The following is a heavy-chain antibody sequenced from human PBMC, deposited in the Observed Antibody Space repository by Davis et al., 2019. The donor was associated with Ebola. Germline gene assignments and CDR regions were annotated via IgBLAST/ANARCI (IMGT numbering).Heavy chain of an antibody. CDR3: ARVPGYLNYFDS. CDR1: VCTFFSDA. J-gene: IGHJ4*02. Sequence: AASVKVSCKSSVCTFFSDAISWVRQAPGQGLEWMGQIIPLFGSTDYAQKFRGTVTITADESTSTAYMALRSLRSEDAAVYYCARVPGYLNYFDSWGQGTLVSVSS. CDR2: IIPLFGST. V-gene: IGHV1-69*13. D-gene: IGHD5-18*01.